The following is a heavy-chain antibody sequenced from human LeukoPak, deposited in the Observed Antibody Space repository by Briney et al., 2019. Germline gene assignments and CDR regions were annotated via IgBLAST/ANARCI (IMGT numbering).Heavy chain of an antibody. CDR2: ISSGSSYI. CDR1: GFTFSSYS. J-gene: IGHJ4*02. V-gene: IGHV3-21*01. Sequence: SGGSLRLSCAASGFTFSSYSMNWVRQAPGKGLEWVSSISSGSSYIYYADSVKGRFTISRDNAKNSLYLQMNSLRAEDTAVYYCARDENPLRYFDWPPFDYWGQGTLVTVSS. CDR3: ARDENPLRYFDWPPFDY. D-gene: IGHD3-9*01.